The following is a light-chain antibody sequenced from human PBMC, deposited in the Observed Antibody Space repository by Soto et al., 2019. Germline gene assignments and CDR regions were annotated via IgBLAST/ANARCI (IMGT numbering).Light chain of an antibody. CDR1: QSITRW. J-gene: IGKJ1*01. Sequence: DIQMTQSPSTLSASVGDRVTITCRASQSITRWVAWYQQKPGKVPKLLIYDASSLESGVPSRFSGSGSGRVFTLTISSLQPDDLATYYCQQYNTYWTFGQGTKVEIK. V-gene: IGKV1-5*01. CDR3: QQYNTYWT. CDR2: DAS.